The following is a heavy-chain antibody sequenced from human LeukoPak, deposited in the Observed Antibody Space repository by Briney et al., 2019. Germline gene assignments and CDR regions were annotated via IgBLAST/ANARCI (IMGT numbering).Heavy chain of an antibody. V-gene: IGHV1-18*01. CDR2: ISAYNGNT. Sequence: ASVKVSCKASGYTFTSYGISWVRQAPGQGLEWMGWISAYNGNTNYAQKLQGRVTMTKDTSTSTAYMELRSLRSDDTAVYYCARDIQMGDILTGYISYYYYYMDVWGKGTTVTVSS. J-gene: IGHJ6*03. CDR1: GYTFTSYG. D-gene: IGHD3-9*01. CDR3: ARDIQMGDILTGYISYYYYYMDV.